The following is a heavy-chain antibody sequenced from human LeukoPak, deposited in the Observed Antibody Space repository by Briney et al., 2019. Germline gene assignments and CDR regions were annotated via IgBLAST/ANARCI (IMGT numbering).Heavy chain of an antibody. Sequence: GGSLRLSCTASGFIFSDYAMSWVRQAPGKGLEWVSSILSGGDTASYADPVRGRFTISRHNSKNTLYLEMNSLRAEDTAIYYCAKEGGGYGILRDAFDIWGQGTMVTVSS. CDR1: GFIFSDYA. D-gene: IGHD5-18*01. CDR3: AKEGGGYGILRDAFDI. CDR2: ILSGGDTA. J-gene: IGHJ3*02. V-gene: IGHV3-23*01.